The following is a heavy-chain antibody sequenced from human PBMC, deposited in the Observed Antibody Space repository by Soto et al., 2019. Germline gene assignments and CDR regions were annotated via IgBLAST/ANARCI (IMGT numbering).Heavy chain of an antibody. D-gene: IGHD6-13*01. Sequence: GGSLRLSCAASGFTFSSYWMSWVRQAPGKGLEWVANIKQDGSEKYYVDSVKGRFTISRDNAKNSLYLQMNSLRAEDTAVYYCAREGIAAAGTPFDYWGQGTLVTVSS. CDR3: AREGIAAAGTPFDY. CDR1: GFTFSSYW. CDR2: IKQDGSEK. J-gene: IGHJ4*02. V-gene: IGHV3-7*01.